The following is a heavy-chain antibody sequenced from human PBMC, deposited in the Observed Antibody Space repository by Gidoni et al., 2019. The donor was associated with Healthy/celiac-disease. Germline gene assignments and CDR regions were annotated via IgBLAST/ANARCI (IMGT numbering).Heavy chain of an antibody. V-gene: IGHV3-30*18. CDR2: ISYDVSNK. CDR3: AKDVCGGSCYLFDY. Sequence: SGGGVVQPGRSLRLSCAASGFTFSSYGMHWVRQAPGKGLEWVAVISYDVSNKYYADSVKGRFTISRDNSKNTLYLQMNSLRAEDTAVYYCAKDVCGGSCYLFDYWGQGTLVTVSS. D-gene: IGHD2-15*01. CDR1: GFTFSSYG. J-gene: IGHJ4*02.